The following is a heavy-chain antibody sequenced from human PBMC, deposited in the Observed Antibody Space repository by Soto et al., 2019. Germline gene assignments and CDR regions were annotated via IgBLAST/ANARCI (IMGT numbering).Heavy chain of an antibody. CDR1: GFSLNTRDVG. CDR3: AHCRGGVASF. V-gene: IGHV2-5*02. J-gene: IGHJ4*02. D-gene: IGHD3-16*01. Sequence: QITLNESGPALVKPTQTLTLTCTFSGFSLNTRDVGVGWIRQPPGKALEWLGVVYWDEDKTYSPSLKSRLTITKDTPKNQVVRRMTKMDPVDTATYYCAHCRGGVASFWGQGTLVTVSS. CDR2: VYWDEDK.